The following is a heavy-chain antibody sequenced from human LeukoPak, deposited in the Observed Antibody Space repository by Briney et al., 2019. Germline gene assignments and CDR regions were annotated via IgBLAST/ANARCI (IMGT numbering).Heavy chain of an antibody. V-gene: IGHV3-30*18. CDR1: GFTFSSYG. CDR2: ISYDGSNK. CDR3: AKKGGVGAFSAFDI. Sequence: GGSLRLSCAASGFTFSSYGMHWVRQAPGKGLEWVAVISYDGSNKYYADSVKGRFTISRDNSKNTLYLQMNSLRAEDTAVYYCAKKGGVGAFSAFDIWGQGTMVTVSS. J-gene: IGHJ3*02. D-gene: IGHD1-26*01.